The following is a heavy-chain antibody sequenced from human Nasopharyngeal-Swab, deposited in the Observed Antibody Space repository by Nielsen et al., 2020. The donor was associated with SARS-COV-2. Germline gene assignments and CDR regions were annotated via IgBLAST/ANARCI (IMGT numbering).Heavy chain of an antibody. D-gene: IGHD4-11*01. CDR3: ARGGPYSTLDY. CDR2: IKSDSNTV. V-gene: IGHV3-48*01. CDR1: GFTFTSYP. Sequence: GESLKISCTTSGFTFTSYPMNWVRQAPGKGLEWISYIKSDSNTVYYADSVKGRFTISRDDAKNSVYLQMNSVRAEDTAIYFCARGGPYSTLDYWGQGILVAVSS. J-gene: IGHJ4*02.